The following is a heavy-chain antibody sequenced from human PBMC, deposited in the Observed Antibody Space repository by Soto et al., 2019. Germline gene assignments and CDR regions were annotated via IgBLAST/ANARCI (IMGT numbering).Heavy chain of an antibody. CDR3: ARGGGVVAATGWFDP. CDR1: GYTFTTNW. CDR2: IYPGDSDT. V-gene: IGHV5-51*01. D-gene: IGHD2-15*01. Sequence: PGESLKISCQGSGYTFTTNWVGWVRQRPGKGLDWMGIIYPGDSDTRYSPSFQGQVTISADKSISTAYLQWSSLKASDTAMYYCARGGGVVAATGWFDPWGQGTLVTVSS. J-gene: IGHJ5*02.